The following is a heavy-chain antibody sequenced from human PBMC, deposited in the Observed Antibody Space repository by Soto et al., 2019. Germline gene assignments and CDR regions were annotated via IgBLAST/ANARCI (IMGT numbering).Heavy chain of an antibody. J-gene: IGHJ5*02. CDR1: GYSFTSYW. D-gene: IGHD2-2*01. CDR2: IDPSDSYT. CDR3: ARVVVPAPGWAPRYWFDP. Sequence: PGEYLKISCKGSGYSFTSYWISWVRQMPGKGLEWMGRIDPSDSYTNYSPSFQGHVTISADKSISTAYLQWSSLKASDTAMYYCARVVVPAPGWAPRYWFDPWGQGTLVTVSS. V-gene: IGHV5-10-1*01.